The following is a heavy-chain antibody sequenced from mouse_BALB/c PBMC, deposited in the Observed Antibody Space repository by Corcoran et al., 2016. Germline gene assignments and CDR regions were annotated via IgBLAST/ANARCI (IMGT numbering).Heavy chain of an antibody. Sequence: EVQLQQSGPELGKPGASVKISCKASGYSFTGYNMYWMKQSHRKSLEWIGYIDPYNGGTSYNQKSKGKATLTVDKSSSTAYMHLNSLTSEDSAIYYCARGRYDYAMDYWGQGTLVTVSS. CDR3: ARGRYDYAMDY. J-gene: IGHJ4*01. V-gene: IGHV1S135*01. CDR2: IDPYNGGT. CDR1: GYSFTGYN. D-gene: IGHD2-14*01.